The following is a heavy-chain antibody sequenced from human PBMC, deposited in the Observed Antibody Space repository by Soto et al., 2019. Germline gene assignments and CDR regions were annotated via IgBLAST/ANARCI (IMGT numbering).Heavy chain of an antibody. CDR3: AKPGEHYYYYYGMDV. Sequence: EVPLLESGGGLVQPGGSLRLSCAASGFTFSSYAMSWVRQAPGKGLEWVSAISGSGGSTYYADSVKGRFTISRDNSRNTLYLQMNSLRAEDTAVYYCAKPGEHYYYYYGMDVWGQGTTVTVSS. CDR1: GFTFSSYA. J-gene: IGHJ6*02. CDR2: ISGSGGST. V-gene: IGHV3-23*01.